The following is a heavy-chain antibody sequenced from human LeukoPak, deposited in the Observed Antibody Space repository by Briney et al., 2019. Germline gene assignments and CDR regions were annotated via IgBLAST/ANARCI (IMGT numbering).Heavy chain of an antibody. CDR2: MSGSGGST. V-gene: IGHV3-23*01. D-gene: IGHD6-19*01. CDR3: ARDRGSGWFPY. J-gene: IGHJ4*02. Sequence: GGSLRLSCAASGFTFSRYGMSWVRQAPGKGLEWVSAMSGSGGSTYYADSVKGRFTISRDNSNNRLYLQLKSLRAEDTAVYFCARDRGSGWFPYWGQGTLVTVSS. CDR1: GFTFSRYG.